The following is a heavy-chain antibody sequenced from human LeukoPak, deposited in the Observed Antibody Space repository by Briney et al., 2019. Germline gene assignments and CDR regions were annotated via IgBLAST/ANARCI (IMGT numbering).Heavy chain of an antibody. D-gene: IGHD3-22*01. CDR3: AREMDSSEAFDI. CDR1: GYTFTDYY. CDR2: INPSRGGT. J-gene: IGHJ3*02. V-gene: IGHV1-2*02. Sequence: ASVKVSCKASGYTFTDYYMRWLRQAPGQGLEWMGWINPSRGGTNYAQKFQARVTMTRDTSIATTYMELNRLTSDDTAVYFCAREMDSSEAFDIWGQGTLVIVSS.